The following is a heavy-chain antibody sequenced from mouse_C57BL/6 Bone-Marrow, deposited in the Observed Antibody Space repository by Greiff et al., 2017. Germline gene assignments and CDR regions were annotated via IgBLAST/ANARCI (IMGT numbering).Heavy chain of an antibody. CDR2: IHPSDSDT. CDR3: SPCSSSGVGFAY. J-gene: IGHJ3*01. V-gene: IGHV1-74*01. D-gene: IGHD1-1*01. CDR1: GYTFTSYW. Sequence: QVQLQQPGAELVKPGASVKVSCKASGYTFTSYWMHWVKQRPGQGLEWIGRIHPSDSDTNYNQKFKGKATLTVDTSSSTAYMQLSSLTSEDSAVYYCSPCSSSGVGFAYWGQGTLVTVSA.